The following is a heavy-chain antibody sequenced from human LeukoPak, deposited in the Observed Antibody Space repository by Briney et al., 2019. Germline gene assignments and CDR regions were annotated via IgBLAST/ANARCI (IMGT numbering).Heavy chain of an antibody. CDR1: GFTFSSYA. CDR2: ISDDGSNE. CDR3: AKNDPDSSED. Sequence: GRSLRLSCAASGFTFSSYAMHWVRQAPGKGLEWVAVISDDGSNEHYAGSVKGRFTVSRDNSKNTLYLQMNSLRPEDTAVYYCAKNDPDSSEDWGQGTLVTVSS. J-gene: IGHJ4*02. V-gene: IGHV3-30-3*02. D-gene: IGHD3-22*01.